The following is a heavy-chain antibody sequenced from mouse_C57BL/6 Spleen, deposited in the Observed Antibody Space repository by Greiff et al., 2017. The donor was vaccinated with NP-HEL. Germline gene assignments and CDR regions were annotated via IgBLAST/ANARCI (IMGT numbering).Heavy chain of an antibody. V-gene: IGHV1-61*01. CDR2: IYPSDSET. CDR1: GYTFTSYW. D-gene: IGHD2-4*01. J-gene: IGHJ3*01. CDR3: ARYSDYDAAY. Sequence: QVHVKQPGAELVRPGSSVKLSCKASGYTFTSYWMDWVKQRPGQGLEWIGNIYPSDSETHYNQKFKDKATLTVDKSSSTAYMQLSSLTSEDSAVYYCARYSDYDAAYWGQGTLVTVSA.